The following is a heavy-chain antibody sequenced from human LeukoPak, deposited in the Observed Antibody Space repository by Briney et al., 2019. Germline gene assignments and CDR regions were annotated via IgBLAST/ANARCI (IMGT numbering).Heavy chain of an antibody. CDR3: ARVGVVPLHLDL. V-gene: IGHV4-59*01. D-gene: IGHD3-22*01. J-gene: IGHJ2*01. CDR2: IYYSGST. CDR1: GGSISSYY. Sequence: PSETLSLTCTVSGGSISSYYWSWIRQPPGKGLEWIGYIYYSGSTNYNPSLKSRVTISVDTSKNQFSLKLSSVTAADTAVYYCARVGVVPLHLDLWGRGTLVTVSS.